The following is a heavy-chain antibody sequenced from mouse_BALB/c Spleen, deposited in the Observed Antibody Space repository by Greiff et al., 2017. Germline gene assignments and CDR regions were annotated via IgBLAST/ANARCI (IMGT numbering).Heavy chain of an antibody. CDR2: IRNKANGYTT. D-gene: IGHD1-1*02. V-gene: IGHV7-3*02. J-gene: IGHJ4*01. Sequence: DVMLVESGGGLVQPGGSLRLSCATSGFTFTDYYMSWVRQPPGKALAWLGFIRNKANGYTTEYSASVKGRCTISRDNSQSILYLQMNTLRAEDSATYYCAREETVVPMDYWGQGTSVTVSS. CDR3: AREETVVPMDY. CDR1: GFTFTDYY.